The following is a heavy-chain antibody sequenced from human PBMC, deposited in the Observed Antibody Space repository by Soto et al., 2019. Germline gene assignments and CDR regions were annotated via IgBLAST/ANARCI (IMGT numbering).Heavy chain of an antibody. D-gene: IGHD2-15*01. CDR2: IYYSGST. Sequence: SETLSLTCAVSGGSISSSYYWGWIRQPPGKGLEWIGSIYYSGSTYYNPSLKSRVTISVDTSKNQFSLKLSSVTAADTAVYYCARHTPAISISDHWGQGTLVTVSS. CDR3: ARHTPAISISDH. J-gene: IGHJ4*02. CDR1: GGSISSSYY. V-gene: IGHV4-39*01.